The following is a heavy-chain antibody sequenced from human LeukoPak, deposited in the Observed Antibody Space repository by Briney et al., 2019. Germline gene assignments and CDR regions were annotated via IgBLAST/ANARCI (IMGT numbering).Heavy chain of an antibody. CDR2: IYYSGST. J-gene: IGHJ3*02. CDR3: ARGDSEGIAAAGTGDAFDI. V-gene: IGHV4-59*01. D-gene: IGHD6-13*01. Sequence: SETLSLTCTVSGGSISSYYWSWIRQPPGKGLEWIGYIYYSGSTNYNPSLKSRVTISEDTSKNQFSLKLSSVTAADTAVYYCARGDSEGIAAAGTGDAFDIWGQGTMVTVSS. CDR1: GGSISSYY.